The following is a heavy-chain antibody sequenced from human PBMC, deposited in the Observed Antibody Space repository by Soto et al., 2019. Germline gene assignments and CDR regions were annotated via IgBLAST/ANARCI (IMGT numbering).Heavy chain of an antibody. CDR2: IIPIFGTA. D-gene: IGHD6-6*01. CDR3: ARDREYSSPLGAFDI. V-gene: IGHV1-69*06. J-gene: IGHJ3*02. Sequence: GASVKVSCKASGGTFSSYAISWVRQAPGQGLEWMGGIIPIFGTANYAQKFQGRVTITADKSTSTAYMELSSLRSEDTAVYYCARDREYSSPLGAFDIRGQGTMVTVSS. CDR1: GGTFSSYA.